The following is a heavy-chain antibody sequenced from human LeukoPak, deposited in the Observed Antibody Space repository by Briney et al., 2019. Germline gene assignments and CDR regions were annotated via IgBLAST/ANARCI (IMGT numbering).Heavy chain of an antibody. V-gene: IGHV1-46*01. Sequence: ASVKVSYKASGYTFTSNYIHWVRQAPGQGLEWMGMIYPRDGSTSYAQKFQGRDTVTRDTSTSTVHMELSGLRSEDTAVYYCARDQEGFDYWGQGTLVTVSS. CDR2: IYPRDGST. CDR3: ARDQEGFDY. CDR1: GYTFTSNY. J-gene: IGHJ4*02.